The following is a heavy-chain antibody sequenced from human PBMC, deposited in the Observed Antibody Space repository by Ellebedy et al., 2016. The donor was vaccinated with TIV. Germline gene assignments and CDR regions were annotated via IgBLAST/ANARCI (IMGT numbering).Heavy chain of an antibody. D-gene: IGHD5-24*01. V-gene: IGHV3-48*03. CDR3: ARDRDGYNDL. CDR1: GFSFSTHE. CDR2: FSLSAGIT. J-gene: IGHJ5*02. Sequence: GGSLRLSXVASGFSFSTHEMTWVRQAPGGGLEWISYFSLSAGITHYADSVRGRFIISRDNAKNALFLQMNSLRDEDTALYYCARDRDGYNDLWGQGTLVTVSS.